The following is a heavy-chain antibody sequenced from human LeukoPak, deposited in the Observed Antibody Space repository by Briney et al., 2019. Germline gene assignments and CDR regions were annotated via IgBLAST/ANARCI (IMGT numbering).Heavy chain of an antibody. D-gene: IGHD3-10*01. CDR1: GYTFTGYY. CDR3: ARPGYYGSGSWFDP. Sequence: ASVKVSCKASGYTFTGYYMHWVRQAPGQGLEWMGWINPNSGGTNYAQKFQGRVTMTRDTSISTAYMELSRLRSDDTAVYYCARPGYYGSGSWFDPWGQGTLVTVSS. V-gene: IGHV1-2*02. CDR2: INPNSGGT. J-gene: IGHJ5*02.